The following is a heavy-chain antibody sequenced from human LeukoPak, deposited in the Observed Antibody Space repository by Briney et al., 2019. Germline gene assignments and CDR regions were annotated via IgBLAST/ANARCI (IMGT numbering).Heavy chain of an antibody. V-gene: IGHV3-23*01. J-gene: IGHJ2*01. D-gene: IGHD3-22*01. Sequence: GGSLRLSCAASGYTFYNYAVTWVRQAPGKGLEWVSSISHDGASTHYADSVKGRFTISRDNSKNTVFLQMDSLRAEDTAVYFCAKYGSGQLWLLGWYFDFRGRGTLVSVSS. CDR1: GYTFYNYA. CDR3: AKYGSGQLWLLGWYFDF. CDR2: ISHDGAST.